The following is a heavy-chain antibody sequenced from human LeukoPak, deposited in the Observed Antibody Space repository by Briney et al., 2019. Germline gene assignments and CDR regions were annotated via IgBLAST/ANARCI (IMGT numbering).Heavy chain of an antibody. Sequence: PSETLSLTCTVSGGSMSDYYWGCIRQPPGKGLEWIGYISYSGKSNSSPSLKSRVTMSVDMSKNQFSLKLASVTAADTAVYYCVRVGRSLHWNPDFWGLGTLVTVSS. D-gene: IGHD1-1*01. CDR3: VRVGRSLHWNPDF. CDR2: ISYSGKS. J-gene: IGHJ4*02. CDR1: GGSMSDYY. V-gene: IGHV4-59*01.